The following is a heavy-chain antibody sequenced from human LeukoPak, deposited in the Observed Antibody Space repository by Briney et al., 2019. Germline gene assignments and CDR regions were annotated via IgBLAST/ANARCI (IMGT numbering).Heavy chain of an antibody. J-gene: IGHJ4*02. D-gene: IGHD3-10*01. CDR2: IRSSGVST. V-gene: IGHV3-23*01. CDR1: GFTFSSYA. Sequence: TGGSLRLSCAASGFTFSSYAMSWVRQAPGKGLEWVSGIRSSGVSTYYADSVKGRFTISRDNSKNTLYLQMNSLRAEDTAVYYCAKEVRESAWYYFDYWGQGTLVTVSS. CDR3: AKEVRESAWYYFDY.